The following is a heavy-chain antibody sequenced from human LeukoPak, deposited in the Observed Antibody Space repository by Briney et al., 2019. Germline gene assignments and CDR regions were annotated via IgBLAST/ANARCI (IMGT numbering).Heavy chain of an antibody. Sequence: AGGSLRLSCTASGFTFNNYAMSWVRQAPGKGLEWVSGISGSGDRTYYADSVKGQFTISRDNSKNTFYLQMNNVRAEDTAVYYCARMGSTYYYDSSSYQDAFDVWGQGTMVTVSS. CDR2: ISGSGDRT. D-gene: IGHD3-22*01. CDR1: GFTFNNYA. V-gene: IGHV3-23*01. J-gene: IGHJ3*01. CDR3: ARMGSTYYYDSSSYQDAFDV.